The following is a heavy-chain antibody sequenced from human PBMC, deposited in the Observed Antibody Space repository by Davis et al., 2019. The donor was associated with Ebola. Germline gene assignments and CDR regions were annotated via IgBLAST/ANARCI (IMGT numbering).Heavy chain of an antibody. V-gene: IGHV4-34*01. CDR2: INHSGST. J-gene: IGHJ6*04. CDR1: GGSFSGYY. D-gene: IGHD1-14*01. Sequence: PSETLSLTCAVYGGSFSGYYWSWIRQPPGKGLEWIGEINHSGSTNYNPSLKSRVTISVDTSKNQFSLKLSSVTAADTAVYYCARGKPGDGLGSYGMDVWGKGTTVTVSS. CDR3: ARGKPGDGLGSYGMDV.